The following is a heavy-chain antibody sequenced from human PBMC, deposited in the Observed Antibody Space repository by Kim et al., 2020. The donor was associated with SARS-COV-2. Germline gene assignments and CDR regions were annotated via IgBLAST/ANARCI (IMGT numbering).Heavy chain of an antibody. CDR2: INTNTENP. Sequence: ASVKVSCKASGYTFTSYAMNWVRQAPGQGLEWMGWINTNTENPTYAQGFTGRFVFSLDTSVSTAYLQISSLKAEDTAVYYCARDGSYHGSGSYYRVQYYYYGMDVWGQGTTVTVSS. J-gene: IGHJ6*02. V-gene: IGHV7-4-1*02. CDR3: ARDGSYHGSGSYYRVQYYYYGMDV. CDR1: GYTFTSYA. D-gene: IGHD3-10*01.